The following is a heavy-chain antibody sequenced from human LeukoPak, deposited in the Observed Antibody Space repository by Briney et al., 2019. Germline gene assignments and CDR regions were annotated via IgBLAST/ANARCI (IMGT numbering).Heavy chain of an antibody. CDR3: AGGPGFLFNH. D-gene: IGHD3-9*01. CDR2: IKQDGSEI. V-gene: IGHV3-7*01. J-gene: IGHJ4*02. CDR1: GFTFSTYW. Sequence: GGSLRLSCAASGFTFSTYWMGWVRQAPGKGLEWVANIKQDGSEIYYVDSVKGRFTISRDNAKNSLYLQMNSLRAEDTAVYYCAGGPGFLFNHCGQGTLVTVSS.